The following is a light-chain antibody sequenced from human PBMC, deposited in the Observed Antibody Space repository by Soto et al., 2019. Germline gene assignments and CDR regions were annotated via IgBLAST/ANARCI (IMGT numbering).Light chain of an antibody. Sequence: QSVLTQPASVSGSPGQSITISCTGTSSDVGAYDFISWYQHSPGKAPKLVTFDVTHRPPGISDRFSGSKSANTASLTISGLQAADEAVYYCSSYTTRSTLVFGGGTKLTAL. CDR2: DVT. J-gene: IGLJ2*01. V-gene: IGLV2-14*01. CDR3: SSYTTRSTLV. CDR1: SSDVGAYDF.